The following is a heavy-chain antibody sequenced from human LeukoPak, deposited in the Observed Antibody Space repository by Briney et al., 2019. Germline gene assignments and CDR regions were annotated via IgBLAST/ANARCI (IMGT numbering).Heavy chain of an antibody. Sequence: PSETLSLTCTVSGGSISSHYWSWLRQPPGKGLEWIGYIYYSGSTNYNPSLKSRVTISVDTSKNQFSLKLRSVTAADTAVYYCARAGHYYYYYMDAWGKGTTVTVSS. D-gene: IGHD1-14*01. CDR3: ARAGHYYYYYMDA. CDR1: GGSISSHY. V-gene: IGHV4-59*11. J-gene: IGHJ6*03. CDR2: IYYSGST.